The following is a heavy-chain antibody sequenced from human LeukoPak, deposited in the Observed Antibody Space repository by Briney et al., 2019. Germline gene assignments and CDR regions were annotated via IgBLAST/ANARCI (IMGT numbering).Heavy chain of an antibody. D-gene: IGHD5-12*01. CDR1: GFTFSSYG. CDR3: ARDMGYSGYDPDYYYYGMDV. J-gene: IGHJ6*04. V-gene: IGHV3-33*01. Sequence: GGSLRLSCAASGFTFSSYGMHWVRQAPGMGLEWVAVIWYDGSNKYYADSVKGRFTISRDNSKNTLYLQMNSLRAEDTAVYYCARDMGYSGYDPDYYYYGMDVWGKGTTVTVSS. CDR2: IWYDGSNK.